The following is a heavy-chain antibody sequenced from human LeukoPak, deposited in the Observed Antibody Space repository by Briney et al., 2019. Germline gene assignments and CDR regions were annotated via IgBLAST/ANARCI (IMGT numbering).Heavy chain of an antibody. Sequence: GGSLRLSCAASGFTFSSYSMNWVRQAPGKGLEWVSYISSSSSTIYYADSVKGRFTISRDNAKNSLYLQMNSLRAEDTAVYYCARDRRIAAVGTYWFDPWGQGTLVTVSS. J-gene: IGHJ5*02. CDR3: ARDRRIAAVGTYWFDP. CDR2: ISSSSSTI. CDR1: GFTFSSYS. D-gene: IGHD6-13*01. V-gene: IGHV3-48*01.